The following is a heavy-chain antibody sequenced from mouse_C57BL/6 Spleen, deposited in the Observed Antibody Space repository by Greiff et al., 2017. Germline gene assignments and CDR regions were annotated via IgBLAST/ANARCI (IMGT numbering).Heavy chain of an antibody. Sequence: QVQLKQSGAELARPGASVKMSCKASGYTFTSYTMHWVKQRPGQGPAWIGYINPSSGYTTYNQKFKDKATLTADKSSSTAYMQLSSLTSEDSAVYYCARRVRGFYAMDYWGQGTSVTVSS. J-gene: IGHJ4*01. CDR3: ARRVRGFYAMDY. D-gene: IGHD2-14*01. CDR1: GYTFTSYT. V-gene: IGHV1-4*01. CDR2: INPSSGYT.